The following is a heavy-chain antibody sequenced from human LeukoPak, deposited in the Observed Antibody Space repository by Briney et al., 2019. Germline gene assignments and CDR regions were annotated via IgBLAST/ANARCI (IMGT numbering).Heavy chain of an antibody. V-gene: IGHV3-33*01. Sequence: GGSLRLSCTAPGFTFSSYAIHWTRQAPGKGLEWVALVWHDGSNRYYSEAVKGRFTISRDNSKNTVYLQINSLRAEDTAVYYCARELFGSGSCPDYWGQGTRVTVSS. CDR1: GFTFSSYA. CDR2: VWHDGSNR. CDR3: ARELFGSGSCPDY. D-gene: IGHD3-10*01. J-gene: IGHJ4*02.